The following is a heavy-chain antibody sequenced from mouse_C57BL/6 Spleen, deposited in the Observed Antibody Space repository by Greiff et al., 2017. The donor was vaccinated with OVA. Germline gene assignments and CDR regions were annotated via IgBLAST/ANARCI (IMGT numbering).Heavy chain of an antibody. D-gene: IGHD2-4*01. Sequence: VQLQQPGAELVKPGASVKLSCKASGYTFTSYWMHWVKQRPGQGLEWIGMIHPNSGSTNYNEKFKSKATLTVDKSSSTAYMQHSSLTSEDSAFYYCARAPYDSYWYFDVWGTGTTVTVSS. CDR3: ARAPYDSYWYFDV. V-gene: IGHV1-64*01. CDR1: GYTFTSYW. CDR2: IHPNSGST. J-gene: IGHJ1*03.